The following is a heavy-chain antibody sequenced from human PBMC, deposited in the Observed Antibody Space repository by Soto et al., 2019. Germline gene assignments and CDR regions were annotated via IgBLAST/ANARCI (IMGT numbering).Heavy chain of an antibody. J-gene: IGHJ3*02. CDR2: IYPGDSDT. CDR1: GYSFTSYW. Sequence: PGESLKISCKGSGYSFTSYWIGWVRQMPGKGLEWMGIIYPGDSDTRYSPSFQGQVTISADKSISTAYLQWSSLKASDTAMYYCASIRLNSNPRGGAFDIRGQGTMVTVSS. D-gene: IGHD3-3*02. V-gene: IGHV5-51*01. CDR3: ASIRLNSNPRGGAFDI.